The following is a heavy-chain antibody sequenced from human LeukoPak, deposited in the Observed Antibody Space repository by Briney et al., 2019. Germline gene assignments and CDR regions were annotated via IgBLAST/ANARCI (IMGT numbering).Heavy chain of an antibody. CDR2: IYYSGST. V-gene: IGHV4-59*01. Sequence: SETLSLTCTVSGGSISSYYWSWIRQPPGKGLEWIGYIYYSGSTNYNPSLKSRVTISVDTSKNQFSLKLSSVTAADAAVYYCARGTVGYYYYMDVWGKGTTVTVSS. J-gene: IGHJ6*03. CDR1: GGSISSYY. CDR3: ARGTVGYYYYMDV. D-gene: IGHD4-17*01.